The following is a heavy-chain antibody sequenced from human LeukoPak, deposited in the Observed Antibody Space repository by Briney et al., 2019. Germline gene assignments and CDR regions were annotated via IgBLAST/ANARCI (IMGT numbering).Heavy chain of an antibody. CDR2: IFYSGST. Sequence: SETLSLTCTVSSGPISTSNYYWGWVRQPPGKALEWIVNIFYSGSTYYSPSLKSRVTISLDTSRNQFSLKLNSVTAADTAVYYCARDSGTTGEVKFDPWGQGTLVTVSS. CDR3: ARDSGTTGEVKFDP. CDR1: SGPISTSNYY. V-gene: IGHV4-39*07. J-gene: IGHJ5*02. D-gene: IGHD3-10*01.